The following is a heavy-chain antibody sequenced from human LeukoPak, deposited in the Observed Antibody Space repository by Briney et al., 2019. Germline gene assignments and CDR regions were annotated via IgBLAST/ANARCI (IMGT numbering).Heavy chain of an antibody. D-gene: IGHD6-6*01. V-gene: IGHV4-39*07. CDR2: INHSGST. CDR1: GGSISSGGYY. CDR3: ARARIAARAGLDY. Sequence: KPSETLSLTCTVSGGSISSGGYYWSWIRQPPGKGLEWIGEINHSGSTNYNPSLKSRVTISVDTSKNQFSLKLSSVTAADTAVYYCARARIAARAGLDYWGQGTLVTVSS. J-gene: IGHJ4*02.